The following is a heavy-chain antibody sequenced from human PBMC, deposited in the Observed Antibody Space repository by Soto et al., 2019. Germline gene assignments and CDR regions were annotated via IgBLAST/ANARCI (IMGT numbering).Heavy chain of an antibody. V-gene: IGHV4-59*01. CDR2: IYYAGNT. CDR3: AREGTTGWYY. CDR1: GGSISIFY. D-gene: IGHD6-19*01. J-gene: IGHJ4*02. Sequence: SDTLSLTCTVSGGSISIFYWSWIRQPPGEGLEWIGYIYYAGNTKYNPSLQSRVAMSVDTSNNQFSLKLNSVTAADTAVYYCAREGTTGWYYWGQGALVTVSS.